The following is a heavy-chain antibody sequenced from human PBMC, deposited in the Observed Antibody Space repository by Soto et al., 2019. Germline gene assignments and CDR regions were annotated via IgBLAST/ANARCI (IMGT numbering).Heavy chain of an antibody. CDR1: GFTFSSYA. J-gene: IGHJ5*02. V-gene: IGHV3-23*01. D-gene: IGHD2-2*01. Sequence: PGGSLRLSCAASGFTFSSYAMCWVRQAPGKGLEWVSAISGSGGSTYYADSVKGRFTISRDNSKNTLYLQMNSLRAEDTAVYYCVKGGYCSSTSCYDWFDPWGQGTLVTVSS. CDR2: ISGSGGST. CDR3: VKGGYCSSTSCYDWFDP.